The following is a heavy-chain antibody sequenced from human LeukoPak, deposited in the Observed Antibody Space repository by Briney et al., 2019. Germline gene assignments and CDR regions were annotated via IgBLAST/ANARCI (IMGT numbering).Heavy chain of an antibody. CDR3: AREHWFGELGT. D-gene: IGHD3-10*01. CDR1: GGTFSSYA. Sequence: SVKVSCKASGGTFSSYAISWVRQAPGQGLEWMGGIIPIFGTANYAQKFQGRVTITADKSTSTAYMELSSLRSEDTAVYYCAREHWFGELGTWGQGTLVSVSS. V-gene: IGHV1-69*06. CDR2: IIPIFGTA. J-gene: IGHJ4*02.